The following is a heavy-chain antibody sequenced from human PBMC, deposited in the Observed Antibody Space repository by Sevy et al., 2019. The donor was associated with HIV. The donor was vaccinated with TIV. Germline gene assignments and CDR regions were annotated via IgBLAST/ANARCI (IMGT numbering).Heavy chain of an antibody. J-gene: IGHJ5*02. CDR3: ARARDSSSSRYNCFDP. CDR1: GGSISSYY. Sequence: SETLSLTCTVSGGSISSYYWSWIRQPAGKGLEWIGRIYTSGSTNYNPSLKSRVTMSVDTSKNQFSLKLSSVTAADTAVYYCARARDSSSSRYNCFDPWGQGTLVTVSS. V-gene: IGHV4-4*07. D-gene: IGHD6-6*01. CDR2: IYTSGST.